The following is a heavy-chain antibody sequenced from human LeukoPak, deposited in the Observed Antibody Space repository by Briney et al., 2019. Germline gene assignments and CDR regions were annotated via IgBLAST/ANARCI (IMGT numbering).Heavy chain of an antibody. Sequence: ASVKVSCKASGYTFTSYYMHWVRQAPGQGLEWMGIINPSGGSTSYAQKFQGRVAMTRDTSTSTVYMELSSLRSEDTAVYYCARDLGGGYTFGGVIVIIDYWGQGTLVTVSS. CDR2: INPSGGST. J-gene: IGHJ4*02. V-gene: IGHV1-46*03. CDR3: ARDLGGGYTFGGVIVIIDY. D-gene: IGHD3-16*02. CDR1: GYTFTSYY.